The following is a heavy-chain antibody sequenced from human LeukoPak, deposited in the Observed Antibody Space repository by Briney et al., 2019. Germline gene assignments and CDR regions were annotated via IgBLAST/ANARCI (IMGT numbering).Heavy chain of an antibody. D-gene: IGHD3-22*01. CDR1: GGSISSYY. Sequence: PSETLSLTCTVSGGSISSYYWSWIRQPPGKGLEWIGYIYYSGSTNYSPSLKSRVTISVDTSKNQFSLKLSSVTAADTAVYYCARGDSSVGRRAFDIWGQGTMVTVSS. J-gene: IGHJ3*02. CDR3: ARGDSSVGRRAFDI. CDR2: IYYSGST. V-gene: IGHV4-59*01.